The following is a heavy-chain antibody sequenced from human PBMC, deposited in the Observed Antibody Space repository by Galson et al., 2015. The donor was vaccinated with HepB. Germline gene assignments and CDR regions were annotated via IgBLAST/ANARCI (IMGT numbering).Heavy chain of an antibody. Sequence: SLRLSCAATGFTFSNYAMGWVRQAPGKGLERVSSISGSGSNTYYADSVKGRFTVSRGNSKNTLNLQMNSLKTEDTAVYYCTRHGAGDRTMSGGYWGQGTLVTVSS. D-gene: IGHD4/OR15-4a*01. V-gene: IGHV3-23*01. J-gene: IGHJ4*02. CDR1: GFTFSNYA. CDR2: ISGSGSNT. CDR3: TRHGAGDRTMSGGY.